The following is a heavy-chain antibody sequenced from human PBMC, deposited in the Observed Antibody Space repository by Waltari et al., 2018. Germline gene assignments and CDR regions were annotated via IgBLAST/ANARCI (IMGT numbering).Heavy chain of an antibody. V-gene: IGHV4-59*01. Sequence: QVQLQESGPGLVKPSVTLSITCPVSGGSISSYYWSWIRQPPGKGLGWSGFIYYSGSTNYNPSLKSRVTISVDTSKNQFSLKLSSVTAADTAVYYCARVHDSSGYYHWGQGTLVTVSS. CDR1: GGSISSYY. CDR3: ARVHDSSGYYH. J-gene: IGHJ5*02. D-gene: IGHD3-22*01. CDR2: IYYSGST.